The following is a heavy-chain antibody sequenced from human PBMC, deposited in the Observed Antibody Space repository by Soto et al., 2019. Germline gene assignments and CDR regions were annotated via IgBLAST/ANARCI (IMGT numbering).Heavy chain of an antibody. CDR2: ISYDGSNK. Sequence: QVQLVESGGGVVQPGRSLRLSCAASGFTFSSYAMHWVRQAPGKGLEWVAVISYDGSNKYYADSVKGRFTISRDNSKNTLYLQMNSLRAEDTAVYYCARDNVDTAMDVWGQGTTVTVSS. CDR3: ARDNVDTAMDV. CDR1: GFTFSSYA. J-gene: IGHJ6*02. V-gene: IGHV3-30-3*01. D-gene: IGHD5-18*01.